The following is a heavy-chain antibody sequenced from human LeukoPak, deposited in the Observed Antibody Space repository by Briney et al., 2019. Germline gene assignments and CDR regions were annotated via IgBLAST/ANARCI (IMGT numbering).Heavy chain of an antibody. CDR1: GFTFSSYA. Sequence: GGSLRLSCAASGFTFSSYAMHGVRQAPGKGLEWVAVISYDGSNKYYADSVKGRFTISRDNSKNTLYLQMNSLRAEDTAVYYCARAREDDYVWGSYRYTQWFDPWGQGTLVTVSS. CDR3: ARAREDDYVWGSYRYTQWFDP. CDR2: ISYDGSNK. J-gene: IGHJ5*02. V-gene: IGHV3-30-3*01. D-gene: IGHD3-16*02.